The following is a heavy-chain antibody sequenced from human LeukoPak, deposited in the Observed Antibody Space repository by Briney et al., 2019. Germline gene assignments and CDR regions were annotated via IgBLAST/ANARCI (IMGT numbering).Heavy chain of an antibody. D-gene: IGHD2-21*01. J-gene: IGHJ4*02. V-gene: IGHV1-69*01. CDR2: IIPIFGTA. CDR3: ARGLRPQDLAYCGGDCYLALAY. Sequence: ASVKVSCKASGGTFSSYAISWVRQAPGQGLEWMGGIIPIFGTANYAQKFQGRVTITADGSTSTAYMELSSLRSEDTAVYYCARGLRPQDLAYCGGDCYLALAYWGQGTLVTVSS. CDR1: GGTFSSYA.